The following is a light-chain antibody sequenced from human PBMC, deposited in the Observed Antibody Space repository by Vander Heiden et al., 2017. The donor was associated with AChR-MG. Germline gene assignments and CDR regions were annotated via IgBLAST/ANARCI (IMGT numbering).Light chain of an antibody. CDR3: QVWDSSSDPNWV. Sequence: SYVLTQPRSVSVAPGKTARITCGGNNNVNKSVHWYQQNPGQAPVLVIYYDSDRPSGIPERFSGSNSGNTATLTISRVEAGDEADYYCQVWDSSSDPNWVFGGGTKLTVL. CDR2: YDS. CDR1: NNVNKS. V-gene: IGLV3-21*04. J-gene: IGLJ3*02.